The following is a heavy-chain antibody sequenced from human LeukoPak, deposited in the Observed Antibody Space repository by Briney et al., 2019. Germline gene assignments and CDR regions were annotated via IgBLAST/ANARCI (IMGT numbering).Heavy chain of an antibody. J-gene: IGHJ4*02. CDR3: ARHPELYFLDY. CDR2: ISYSGST. Sequence: SETLSPTCTVSGASISSYYWSWIRQPPGKGLEWIGYISYSGSTNYNPSLKSRVTISADTSKNQVSLTLSSVTAADTAVYYCARHPELYFLDYWGQGTLVTVSS. D-gene: IGHD2-8*01. CDR1: GASISSYY. V-gene: IGHV4-59*08.